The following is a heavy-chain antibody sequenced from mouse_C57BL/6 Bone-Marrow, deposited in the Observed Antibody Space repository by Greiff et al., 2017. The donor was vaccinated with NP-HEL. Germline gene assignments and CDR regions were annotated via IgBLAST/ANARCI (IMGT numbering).Heavy chain of an antibody. CDR1: GFTFSDYY. V-gene: IGHV5-12*01. CDR3: ARQYPADY. CDR2: ISNGGGST. J-gene: IGHJ4*01. Sequence: EVKLMESGGGLVQPGGSLKLSCAASGFTFSDYYMYWVRQTPEKRLEWVAYISNGGGSTYYPDTVKGRFTISRDNAKNTLYLQMSRLKSEDTAIYYCARQYPADYWGQGTSVTVSS. D-gene: IGHD5-1-1*01.